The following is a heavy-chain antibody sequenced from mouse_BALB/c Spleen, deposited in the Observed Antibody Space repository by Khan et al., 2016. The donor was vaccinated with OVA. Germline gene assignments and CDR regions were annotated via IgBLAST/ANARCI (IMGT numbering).Heavy chain of an antibody. V-gene: IGHV5-6*01. CDR3: ARYLTASFAY. CDR1: GFTFSNYG. J-gene: IGHJ3*01. CDR2: INSNGTYT. D-gene: IGHD4-1*01. Sequence: EVELVESGGDLVKPGGSLKLSCAASGFTFSNYGMSWVRQIPDKRLEWVATINSNGTYTYYPDSVKGRFTISRNNAKNTLYLEMSSLKSEDTAMYDSARYLTASFAYWGQGTLVTVSA.